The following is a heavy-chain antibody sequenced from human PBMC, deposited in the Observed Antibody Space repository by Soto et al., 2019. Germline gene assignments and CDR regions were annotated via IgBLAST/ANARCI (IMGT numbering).Heavy chain of an antibody. J-gene: IGHJ4*02. Sequence: ASVKVSCKASGYTFTGYAIHWVCQAPGQRLEWMGWINAGNGNTKYSQKFQGRVTITRDTSASTAYMELSSLRSEDTAVYYCARGDYYDIHDYWGQGTLVTVSS. CDR3: ARGDYYDIHDY. D-gene: IGHD3-22*01. V-gene: IGHV1-3*01. CDR1: GYTFTGYA. CDR2: INAGNGNT.